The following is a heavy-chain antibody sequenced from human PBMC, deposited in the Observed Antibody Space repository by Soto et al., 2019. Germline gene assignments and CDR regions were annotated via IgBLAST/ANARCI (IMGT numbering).Heavy chain of an antibody. CDR3: ARAGGLLLDY. V-gene: IGHV3-30-3*01. CDR2: ISYDGSNK. Sequence: QVQLVESGGGVGQPGRSLRLSCAASGFTFSSYAMHWVRQAPGQGLEWVAVISYDGSNKYYADSVKGRLTISRDISKNTLYLQMNSLRAEDTAVYYCARAGGLLLDYWGQGTLVTVSS. D-gene: IGHD2-15*01. CDR1: GFTFSSYA. J-gene: IGHJ4*02.